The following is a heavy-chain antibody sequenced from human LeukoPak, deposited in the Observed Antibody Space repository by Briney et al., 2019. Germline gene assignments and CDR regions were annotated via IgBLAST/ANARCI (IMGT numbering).Heavy chain of an antibody. V-gene: IGHV3-7*03. CDR1: GFTFSNYW. J-gene: IGHJ4*02. D-gene: IGHD7-27*01. CDR3: VRDKLTGASRLDY. CDR2: IKQDGSEI. Sequence: GGSLRLSCAASGFTFSNYWMSWVRQAPGKELEWVANIKQDGSEIYYVDSVKGRFTISRDNAKNSLYLQMNSLRAEDTAVYYCVRDKLTGASRLDYWGQGTLVTVSS.